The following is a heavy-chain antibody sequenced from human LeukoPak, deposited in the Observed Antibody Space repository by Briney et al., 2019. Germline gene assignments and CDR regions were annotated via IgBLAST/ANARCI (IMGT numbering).Heavy chain of an antibody. CDR3: ARGPSDQMDIVVVVAATPLFDY. CDR2: IYTSGST. V-gene: IGHV4-4*07. J-gene: IGHJ4*02. CDR1: GGSISSYY. D-gene: IGHD2-15*01. Sequence: SETLSLTCTVSGGSISSYYWSWIRQPAGKGLEWIGRIYTSGSTNYNPSLKSRVTMSVDTSKNQFSLKLSSVTAADTAVYYCARGPSDQMDIVVVVAATPLFDYWGQGTLVTVSS.